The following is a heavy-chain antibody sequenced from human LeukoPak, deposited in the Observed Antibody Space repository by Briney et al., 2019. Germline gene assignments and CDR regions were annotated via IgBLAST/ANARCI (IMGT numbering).Heavy chain of an antibody. V-gene: IGHV3-53*01. J-gene: IGHJ6*03. Sequence: GGSLRLSCAASGFIVSNNYINWVRQAPGKGLEWVSIIYSGGSTYYADSVKGRFTISRDNSKNTLYHQMNSLRAEDTAVYYCARVANYYDSSAYFYMDVWGRGTTVTVSS. CDR3: ARVANYYDSSAYFYMDV. D-gene: IGHD3-22*01. CDR2: IYSGGST. CDR1: GFIVSNNY.